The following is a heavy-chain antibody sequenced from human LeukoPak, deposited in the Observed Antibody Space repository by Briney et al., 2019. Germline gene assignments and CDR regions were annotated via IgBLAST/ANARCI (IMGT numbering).Heavy chain of an antibody. CDR3: ARQENGYSH. Sequence: ASVKVSCKASGDTFTNYYMCWVRQAPGQGLDWMGWINPHTGVKVYAQKFQGRVTMTRDTSITTAYMELSSLRSDDSAVYYCARQENGYSHWGQGTLVTVSS. J-gene: IGHJ4*02. V-gene: IGHV1-2*02. CDR1: GDTFTNYY. CDR2: INPHTGVK. D-gene: IGHD3-22*01.